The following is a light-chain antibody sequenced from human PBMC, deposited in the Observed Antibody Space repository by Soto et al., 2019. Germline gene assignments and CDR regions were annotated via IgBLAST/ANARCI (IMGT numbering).Light chain of an antibody. V-gene: IGKV3-20*01. J-gene: IGKJ4*01. CDR3: QQYDNSPLT. CDR1: ESLTTY. CDR2: GAS. Sequence: DIVLTQSPATLSLSLGERATISCRASESLTTYLAWYQQKPGQAPRLLIYGASNRATGIPDRFSGSGSGTDFTLTISRLEPEDFAVYYCQQYDNSPLTFGGGTKVDIK.